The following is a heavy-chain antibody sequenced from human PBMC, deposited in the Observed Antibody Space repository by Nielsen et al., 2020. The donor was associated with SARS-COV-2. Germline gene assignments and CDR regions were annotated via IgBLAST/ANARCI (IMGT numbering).Heavy chain of an antibody. CDR3: AYLLYAQEDYNYGMDV. D-gene: IGHD3-3*01. CDR2: INTNTGNP. CDR1: GYTFNNYG. Sequence: ASVKVSCKASGYTFNNYGINWVRQPPGQGLEWMGWINTNTGNPTYAQGFTGRFVFSLDTSVSTAYLHINSLKAEDTAVYYCAYLLYAQEDYNYGMDVWGQGTTVAVSS. J-gene: IGHJ6*02. V-gene: IGHV7-4-1*02.